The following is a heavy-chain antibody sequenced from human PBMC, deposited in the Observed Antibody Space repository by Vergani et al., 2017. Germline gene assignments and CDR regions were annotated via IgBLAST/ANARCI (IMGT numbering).Heavy chain of an antibody. D-gene: IGHD3-10*01. CDR3: ARVIEKYYALGSYYTRYYYGMDV. Sequence: QVQLQQWGAGLLKPSETLSLTCAVYGGSFSGYYWSWIRQPPGKGLEWIGEINHSGSTHYNSSLKSRLTISVDTSKNQFSLKLSSVTAADTAVYYCARVIEKYYALGSYYTRYYYGMDVWGQATTVTVSS. CDR2: INHSGST. J-gene: IGHJ6*02. CDR1: GGSFSGYY. V-gene: IGHV4-34*01.